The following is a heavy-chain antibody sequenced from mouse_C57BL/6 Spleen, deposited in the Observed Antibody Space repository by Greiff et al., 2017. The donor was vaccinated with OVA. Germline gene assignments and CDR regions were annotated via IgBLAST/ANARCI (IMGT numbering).Heavy chain of an antibody. V-gene: IGHV1-69*01. J-gene: IGHJ3*02. CDR1: GYTFTSYW. CDR2: IDPSDSYT. Sequence: QVQLQQPGAELVMPGASVKLSCKASGYTFTSYWMHWVKQRPGQGLEWIGEIDPSDSYTNYNQKFKGKSTLTVDKSSSTAYMQLSSLTSADSAVYYSARGDGFWGQGTLVTVSA. CDR3: ARGDGF.